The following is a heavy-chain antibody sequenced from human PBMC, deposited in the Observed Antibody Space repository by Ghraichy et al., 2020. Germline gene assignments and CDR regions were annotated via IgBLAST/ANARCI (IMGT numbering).Heavy chain of an antibody. D-gene: IGHD3-22*01. CDR1: GGSISSGGYY. V-gene: IGHV4-31*03. J-gene: IGHJ4*02. CDR2: IYYSGST. Sequence: SETLSLTCTVSGGSISSGGYYWSWIRQHPGKGLEWIGYIYYSGSTYYNPSLKSRVTISVDTSKNQFSLKLSSVTAADTAVYYCARGAVSGYSDYWGQGTLVTVSS. CDR3: ARGAVSGYSDY.